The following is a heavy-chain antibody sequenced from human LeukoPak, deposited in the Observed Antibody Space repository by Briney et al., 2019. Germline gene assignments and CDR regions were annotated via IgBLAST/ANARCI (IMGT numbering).Heavy chain of an antibody. CDR3: ARALARPGYYYYMDV. CDR2: IYYSGST. D-gene: IGHD6-6*01. J-gene: IGHJ6*03. CDR1: GGSISSGGYY. Sequence: SQTLSLTCTVSGGSISSGGYYWSWIRQHPGKGLEWIGYIYYSGSTYYNPSLKSRVTISVDTSKNQFSLKLSSVTAADTAVYYCARALARPGYYYYMDVWGKGTTVTVSS. V-gene: IGHV4-31*03.